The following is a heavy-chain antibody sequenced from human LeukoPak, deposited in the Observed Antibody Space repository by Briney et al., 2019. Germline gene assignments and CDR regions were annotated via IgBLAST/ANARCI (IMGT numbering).Heavy chain of an antibody. Sequence: GGSLRLSCAASGFTFSNYAMSRVRQAPGKGPEWVSAMSGSGGDTYYADSVKGRFTISRDNSKNTLYLQMNSLRAEDTAVYHCAKDREPSRGSFSFFDYWGQGTLVTVSS. D-gene: IGHD1-26*01. V-gene: IGHV3-23*01. CDR1: GFTFSNYA. J-gene: IGHJ4*02. CDR3: AKDREPSRGSFSFFDY. CDR2: MSGSGGDT.